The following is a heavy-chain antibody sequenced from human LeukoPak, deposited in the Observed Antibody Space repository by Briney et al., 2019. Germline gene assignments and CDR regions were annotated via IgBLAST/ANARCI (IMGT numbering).Heavy chain of an antibody. D-gene: IGHD1-1*01. CDR3: AKAQGANWNEGFDY. J-gene: IGHJ4*02. V-gene: IGHV3-30*02. CDR1: GFTFSSYG. Sequence: GGSLRLSCAASGFTFSSYGMHWVRQAPGKGLEWVAFIRYDGSNKYYADSVKGRFTISRDNSKNTLYLQMNSLRAEDTAVYYCAKAQGANWNEGFDYWGQGTLVTVSS. CDR2: IRYDGSNK.